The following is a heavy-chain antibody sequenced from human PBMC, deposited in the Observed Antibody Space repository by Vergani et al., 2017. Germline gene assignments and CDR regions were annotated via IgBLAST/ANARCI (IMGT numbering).Heavy chain of an antibody. D-gene: IGHD3-22*01. CDR1: GFTFSSYA. V-gene: IGHV3-23*01. CDR2: ISGSGGST. Sequence: EVQLLESGGGLVQPGGSLRLSCAASGFTFSSYAMSWVRQAPGKGLEWVSAISGSGGSTYYADSVKGRFTISRDNSKNTLYLQMNSLGAEDTAVYYCAKVRLHYYEHYGMDVWGQGTTVTVSS. J-gene: IGHJ6*02. CDR3: AKVRLHYYEHYGMDV.